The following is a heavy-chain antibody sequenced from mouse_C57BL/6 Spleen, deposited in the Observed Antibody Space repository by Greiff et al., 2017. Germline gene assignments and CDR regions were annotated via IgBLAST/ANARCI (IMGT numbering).Heavy chain of an antibody. CDR2: ISSGGDYI. D-gene: IGHD1-1*01. J-gene: IGHJ2*01. Sequence: EVQLVESGEGLVKPGGSLKLSCAASGFTFSSYAMSWVRQTPEKRLEWVAYISSGGDYIYYADTVKGRFTISRDNARNTLYLQMSSLKSEDTAMYYCTREGITTVGGYFDYWGQGTTLTVSS. CDR1: GFTFSSYA. CDR3: TREGITTVGGYFDY. V-gene: IGHV5-9-1*02.